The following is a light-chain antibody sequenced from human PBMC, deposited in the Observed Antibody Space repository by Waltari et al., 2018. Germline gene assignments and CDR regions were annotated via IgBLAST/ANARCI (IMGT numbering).Light chain of an antibody. CDR3: QHYGSPPWP. Sequence: ESVLTLSPGTLSLSPGEGATLSCRASQSFSSSYLGWYQQKPGQPPRLLIYGASTRATNTPDRFSGSGYGTDFTLTISRLEPEDFAVYYCQHYGSPPWPFGQGTKVEIK. J-gene: IGKJ1*01. V-gene: IGKV3-20*01. CDR1: QSFSSSY. CDR2: GAS.